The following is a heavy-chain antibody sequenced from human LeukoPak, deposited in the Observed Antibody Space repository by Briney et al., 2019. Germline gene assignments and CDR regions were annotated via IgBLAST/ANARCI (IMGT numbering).Heavy chain of an antibody. Sequence: GGSLRLSCAASGFTFKNFGFHWVRQAPGKGLEWVAVISYDGSNKYYADSVKGRFTISRDNSKNTLYLQMNSLRAEDTAVYYCARDHDFWSGYCPDWGQGTLVTVSS. D-gene: IGHD3-3*01. CDR2: ISYDGSNK. CDR3: ARDHDFWSGYCPD. CDR1: GFTFKNFG. J-gene: IGHJ4*02. V-gene: IGHV3-30*19.